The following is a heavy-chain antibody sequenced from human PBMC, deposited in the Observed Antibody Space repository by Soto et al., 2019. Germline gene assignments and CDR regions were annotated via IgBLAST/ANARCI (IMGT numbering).Heavy chain of an antibody. Sequence: SYAMSWVRQAPGKGLEWVSAISGSGVTTYYADSVKGRFTISRDNSKNTLYLQMNSLRAEDTSVYYCAKEGGLSGSYYISSSYYFDYWGQGTLVTVSS. J-gene: IGHJ4*02. V-gene: IGHV3-23*01. CDR1: SYA. CDR2: ISGSGVTT. CDR3: AKEGGLSGSYYISSSYYFDY. D-gene: IGHD1-26*01.